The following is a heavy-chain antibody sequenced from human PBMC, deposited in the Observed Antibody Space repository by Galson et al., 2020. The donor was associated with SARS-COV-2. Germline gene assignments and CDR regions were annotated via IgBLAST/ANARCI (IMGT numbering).Heavy chain of an antibody. CDR2: IGTSGDT. Sequence: GESLKISCAASGFTFSTYDMHWVRQAAGKGLEWVSGIGTSGDTYYSGSVTGRFTISRENAKNSLYLQMNSLRVGDTAVYYCARRAAAGSLDSWGQGTLVTVFS. CDR1: GFTFSTYD. V-gene: IGHV3-13*01. J-gene: IGHJ4*02. CDR3: ARRAAAGSLDS. D-gene: IGHD6-19*01.